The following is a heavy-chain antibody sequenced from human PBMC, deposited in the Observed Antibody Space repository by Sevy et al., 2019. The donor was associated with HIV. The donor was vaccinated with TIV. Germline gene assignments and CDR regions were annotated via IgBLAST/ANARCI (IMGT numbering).Heavy chain of an antibody. V-gene: IGHV4-38-2*02. CDR3: ARVARFLEWLFRDSTPPHYFDY. D-gene: IGHD3-3*01. CDR2: LYHSGST. Sequence: SETLSLTCTVSGYSISSGYYWGWIRRPPGKGLEWIGSLYHSGSTYYNPSLQSRVTISVDTSKNQFSLKLSPVTAADTAVYFCARVARFLEWLFRDSTPPHYFDYWGQGTLVTVSS. J-gene: IGHJ4*02. CDR1: GYSISSGYY.